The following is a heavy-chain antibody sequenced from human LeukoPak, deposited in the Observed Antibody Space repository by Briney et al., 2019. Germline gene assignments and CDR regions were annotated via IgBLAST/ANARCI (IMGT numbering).Heavy chain of an antibody. Sequence: PGGSLRLSCAASGFTFSSYGMHWVRQAPGKGLEWVAFIRYDGSNKYYADSVKGRFTISRDNSKNTLYLQMNSLRAEDTAVYYCAKEGQGYSRNFDYWGQGTLVTVSS. J-gene: IGHJ4*02. D-gene: IGHD6-13*01. CDR2: IRYDGSNK. CDR1: GFTFSSYG. V-gene: IGHV3-30*02. CDR3: AKEGQGYSRNFDY.